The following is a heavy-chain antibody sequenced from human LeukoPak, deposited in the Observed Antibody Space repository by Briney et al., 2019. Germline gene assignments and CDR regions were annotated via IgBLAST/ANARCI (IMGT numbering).Heavy chain of an antibody. CDR1: GYTFTSYY. CDR2: INPSGGST. J-gene: IGHJ4*02. V-gene: IGHV1-46*01. D-gene: IGHD2-15*01. Sequence: ASVKVSCKASGYTFTSYYMHWVRQAPGQGLEWMGIINPSGGSTSYAQKFQGRVTMTTDTSTSTAHMELRSLRSDDTAVYYCTRVPELPDYWGQGTLVTVSS. CDR3: TRVPELPDY.